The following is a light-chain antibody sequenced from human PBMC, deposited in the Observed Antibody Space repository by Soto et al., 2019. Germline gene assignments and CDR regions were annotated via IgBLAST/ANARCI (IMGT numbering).Light chain of an antibody. CDR1: QSVNNY. J-gene: IGKJ4*01. Sequence: VLTQSPAILSLSPGERATLSCRASQSVNNYLAWYQQRPGQAPRLLIYDSSNRATGIPARFSASGSGTDFTLTISSLEAEDFAVYYCQQRRVWPLTFGGGTKVKIK. CDR2: DSS. CDR3: QQRRVWPLT. V-gene: IGKV3-11*01.